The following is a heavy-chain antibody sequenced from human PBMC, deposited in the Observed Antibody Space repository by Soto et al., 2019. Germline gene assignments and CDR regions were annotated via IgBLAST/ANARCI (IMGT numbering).Heavy chain of an antibody. D-gene: IGHD5-18*01. V-gene: IGHV4-59*12. CDR1: GGSISSYY. CDR3: ARLVDNYGHYYFDY. Sequence: PSETLSLTCTVSGGSISSYYWSWIRQPPGKGLEWIGYIYHSGSSNYNPSLKSRVSMSVDTSKNQFSLKLNSVTAADTAVYYCARLVDNYGHYYFDYWGQGILVTVSS. CDR2: IYHSGSS. J-gene: IGHJ4*02.